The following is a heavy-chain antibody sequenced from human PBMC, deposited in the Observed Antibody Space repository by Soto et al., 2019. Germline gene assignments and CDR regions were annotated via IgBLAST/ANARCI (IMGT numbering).Heavy chain of an antibody. CDR2: ISTHGGST. Sequence: GSLRLSCAASGFTFSNYWMHWVRQAPRKKLEYVSGISTHGGSTYYANSVKGRFTISRDNSRNTLYLQMGSLSAEDMAVYYCARHYGSGTYIYFDYWGQGTLVTVSS. CDR3: ARHYGSGTYIYFDY. J-gene: IGHJ4*02. D-gene: IGHD3-10*01. CDR1: GFTFSNYW. V-gene: IGHV3-64*01.